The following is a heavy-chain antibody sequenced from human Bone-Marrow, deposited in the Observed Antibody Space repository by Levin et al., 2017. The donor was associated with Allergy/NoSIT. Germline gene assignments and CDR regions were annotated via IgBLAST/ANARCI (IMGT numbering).Heavy chain of an antibody. J-gene: IGHJ4*02. D-gene: IGHD4-17*01. CDR1: GFNFGSYG. Sequence: PGGSLRLSCAASGFNFGSYGIHWVRQAPGKGLEWVAVIWHDGSDKKFADSVKGRFTISRDNSENTVFLQMNSLRVEDTAVYYCARPGDGDYYFDYWGQGVLVTVSS. CDR3: ARPGDGDYYFDY. CDR2: IWHDGSDK. V-gene: IGHV3-33*01.